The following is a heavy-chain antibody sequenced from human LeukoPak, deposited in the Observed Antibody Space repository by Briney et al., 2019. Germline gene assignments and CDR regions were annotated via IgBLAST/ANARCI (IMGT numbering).Heavy chain of an antibody. Sequence: ASVKVSCKASGYTFISYQMHWVRQAPGQGLEWMGIINPTGGSTSHAQKFQGRVTMTRDTSTSTVYMELRSLRSEDTAVYYCARKGSSSCFDYWGQGTLVTVSS. D-gene: IGHD6-6*01. V-gene: IGHV1-46*01. J-gene: IGHJ4*02. CDR1: GYTFISYQ. CDR3: ARKGSSSCFDY. CDR2: INPTGGST.